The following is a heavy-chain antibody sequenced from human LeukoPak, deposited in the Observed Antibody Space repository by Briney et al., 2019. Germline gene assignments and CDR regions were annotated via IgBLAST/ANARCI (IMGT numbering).Heavy chain of an antibody. V-gene: IGHV4-30-4*01. D-gene: IGHD2-15*01. CDR2: IYYSGST. J-gene: IGHJ5*02. Sequence: SQTLSLTSTVSGGSISSGDYYWSWIRQPPGKGLEWIGYIYYSGSTYYNPSLKSRVTISVDTSKNQFSLKLSSVTAADTAVYYCARDRQYCSGGSCYPEWFDPWGQGTLVTVSS. CDR3: ARDRQYCSGGSCYPEWFDP. CDR1: GGSISSGDYY.